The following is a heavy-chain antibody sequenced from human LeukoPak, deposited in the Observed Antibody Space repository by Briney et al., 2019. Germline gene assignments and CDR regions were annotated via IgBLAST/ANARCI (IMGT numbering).Heavy chain of an antibody. CDR2: IYYSGST. D-gene: IGHD3-22*01. Sequence: SETLSLTCTVSGGSISSGGYYWSWIRQHPGKGREWVGYIYYSGSTYYNPSLKSRVTISVDTSKNQFSLKLSSVTAADTAVYYCARARKDYYDSSGYYDYWGQGTQVTVSS. J-gene: IGHJ4*02. V-gene: IGHV4-31*03. CDR1: GGSISSGGYY. CDR3: ARARKDYYDSSGYYDY.